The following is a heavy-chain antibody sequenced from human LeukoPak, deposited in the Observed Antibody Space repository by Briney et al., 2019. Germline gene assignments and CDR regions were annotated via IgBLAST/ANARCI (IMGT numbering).Heavy chain of an antibody. CDR1: GDSISIYY. CDR3: ARADSSKRDAFDI. Sequence: PSETLSLTCSVSGDSISIYYRSWIRQPPGKGLEWIGYIYNSGSTNYNPSLKSRVTISVDTSKNQFSLKLSSVTAADTAVYYCARADSSKRDAFDIWGQGTMVTASS. V-gene: IGHV4-59*01. D-gene: IGHD6-13*01. CDR2: IYNSGST. J-gene: IGHJ3*02.